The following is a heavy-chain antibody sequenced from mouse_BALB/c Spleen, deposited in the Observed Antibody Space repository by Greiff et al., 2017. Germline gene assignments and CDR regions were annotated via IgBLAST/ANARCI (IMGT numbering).Heavy chain of an antibody. V-gene: IGHV2-6-7*01. J-gene: IGHJ3*01. D-gene: IGHD1-1*01. CDR3: ARAYYGSSSWFAY. CDR2: IWGDGST. CDR1: GFSLTGYG. Sequence: VQRVESGPGLVAPSQSLSITCTVSGFSLTGYGVNWVRQPPGKGLEWLGMIWGDGSTDYNSALKSRLSISKDNSKSQVFLKMNSLQTDDTARYYCARAYYGSSSWFAYWGQGTLVTVSA.